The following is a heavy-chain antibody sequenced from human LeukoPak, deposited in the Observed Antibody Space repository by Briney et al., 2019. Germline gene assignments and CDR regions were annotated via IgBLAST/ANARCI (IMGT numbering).Heavy chain of an antibody. J-gene: IGHJ6*02. D-gene: IGHD5-24*01. CDR2: VRSKSYGGTT. V-gene: IGHV3-49*04. CDR1: GFTFGDHA. CDR3: TRGPTHQWLYYGMDV. Sequence: GGSLRLSCTTSGFTFGDHAMSWVRQAPGKGLEWVCFVRSKSYGGTTEYAASVKGRFTISRDDSKSIAYLQMDSLKTDDTAMYYCTRGPTHQWLYYGMDVWGQGTTVTVSS.